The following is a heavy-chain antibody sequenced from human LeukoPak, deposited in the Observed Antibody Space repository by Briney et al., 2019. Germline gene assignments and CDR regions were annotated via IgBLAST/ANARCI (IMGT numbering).Heavy chain of an antibody. V-gene: IGHV4-4*09. Sequence: SETLSLTCIVSGASISRHYWSWIRQSPGKGLGWIGYISASGRTNYNPALKSRVTISGDTSKNQFSLRLASVTAADTAVYYCARLRENSYESSHIGFDPWGPGILVTVSS. CDR3: ARLRENSYESSHIGFDP. J-gene: IGHJ5*02. CDR2: ISASGRT. CDR1: GASISRHY. D-gene: IGHD3-22*01.